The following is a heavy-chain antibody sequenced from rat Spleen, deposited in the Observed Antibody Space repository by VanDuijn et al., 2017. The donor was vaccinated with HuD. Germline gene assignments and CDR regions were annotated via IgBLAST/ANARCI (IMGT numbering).Heavy chain of an antibody. Sequence: EVQLVESDGGLVQPGRSLKLSCAASGFTFSDYYMAWVRQAPTKGLEWVATISYDGSSTYYRDSVKGRFTISRDNAKSTLYLQMDSLRSEDTATYYCARRATTVDYFDYWGQGVMVTVSS. CDR3: ARRATTVDYFDY. D-gene: IGHD1-1*01. J-gene: IGHJ2*01. V-gene: IGHV5-29*01. CDR2: ISYDGSST. CDR1: GFTFSDYY.